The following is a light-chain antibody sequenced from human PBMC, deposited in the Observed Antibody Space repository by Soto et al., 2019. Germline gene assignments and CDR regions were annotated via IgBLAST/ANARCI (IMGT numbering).Light chain of an antibody. J-gene: IGKJ1*01. CDR3: QHCDTYWA. Sequence: QMTQSPSTLSASVGDRVTITCRASHNIDRWLAWYQQKPGMAPKLLISDASTLESGVPSRFSGSGSGTEFTLTISYLQPDDYATYYCQHCDTYWAFGQGTQVEIK. CDR2: DAS. CDR1: HNIDRW. V-gene: IGKV1-5*01.